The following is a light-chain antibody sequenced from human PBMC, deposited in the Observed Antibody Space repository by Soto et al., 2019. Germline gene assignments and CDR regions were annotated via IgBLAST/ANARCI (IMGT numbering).Light chain of an antibody. Sequence: IVMTQSPLSLTVAPGDPASISCRASQSLLRSNGYNYFNWYLQRPGQSPHLLIYGGSNVAPGVPDRFSGSGSGTDFTLKISRVEADDVGVYYCMQTVQTPITFGQGTRLEIK. CDR3: MQTVQTPIT. V-gene: IGKV2-28*01. CDR2: GGS. J-gene: IGKJ5*01. CDR1: QSLLRSNGYNY.